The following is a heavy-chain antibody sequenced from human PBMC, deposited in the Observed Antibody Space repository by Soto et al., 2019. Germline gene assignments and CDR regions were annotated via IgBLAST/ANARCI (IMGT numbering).Heavy chain of an antibody. D-gene: IGHD3-10*01. Sequence: QVQLVQSGAEVKKPGSSVKVSCKASGGTFSSYAISWVRQAPGQGLEWMGGIIPIFGTANYAQKFQGRVTITADESTSTAYMELSSLRSEDTAVYYCARAMVRGVIRREDDAFDIWGQGTMVTVSS. J-gene: IGHJ3*02. V-gene: IGHV1-69*01. CDR3: ARAMVRGVIRREDDAFDI. CDR1: GGTFSSYA. CDR2: IIPIFGTA.